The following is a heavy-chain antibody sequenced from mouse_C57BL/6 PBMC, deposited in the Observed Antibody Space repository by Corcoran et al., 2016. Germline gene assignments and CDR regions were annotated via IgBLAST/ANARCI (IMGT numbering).Heavy chain of an antibody. D-gene: IGHD2-1*01. CDR2: INTYSGVP. Sequence: QIQLVQSGPELKKPGATVKISCKASGYTFTTYGMSWVKQAPGKGLKWMGWINTYSGVPTYADDFKGRCAFSLETSASTAYLQINNLTNEDTATYCCARCKDFIYYGNYDYFDYLGQGTTLTVSS. V-gene: IGHV9-3*01. CDR3: ARCKDFIYYGNYDYFDY. J-gene: IGHJ2*01. CDR1: GYTFTTYG.